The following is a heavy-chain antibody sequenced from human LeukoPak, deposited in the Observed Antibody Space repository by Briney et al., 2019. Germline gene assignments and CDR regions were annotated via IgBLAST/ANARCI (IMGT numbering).Heavy chain of an antibody. Sequence: ASVTVSCKASGYTFTGYYMHWVRQAPGQGLEWMGWINPIFGTANYAQKFQGRVTITTDESTSTAYMELSSLRSEDTAVYYCAREPAAGHFDYWGQGTLVTVSS. V-gene: IGHV1-69*05. CDR3: AREPAAGHFDY. CDR2: INPIFGTA. J-gene: IGHJ4*02. D-gene: IGHD6-13*01. CDR1: GYTFTGYY.